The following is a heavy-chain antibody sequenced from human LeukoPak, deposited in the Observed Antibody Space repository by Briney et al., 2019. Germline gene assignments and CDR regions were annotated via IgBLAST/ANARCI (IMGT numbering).Heavy chain of an antibody. V-gene: IGHV1-24*01. CDR2: FDPEDGET. Sequence: GASVKVSCKVSGYTLTELSMHWVRQAPGKGLEWMGGFDPEDGETIYAQKFQGRVTMTEDTSTDTAYMELSSLRSEDTAVYYCATDSGLWGGLHAFDIWGQGTMVTVSS. J-gene: IGHJ3*02. CDR1: GYTLTELS. D-gene: IGHD3-3*01. CDR3: ATDSGLWGGLHAFDI.